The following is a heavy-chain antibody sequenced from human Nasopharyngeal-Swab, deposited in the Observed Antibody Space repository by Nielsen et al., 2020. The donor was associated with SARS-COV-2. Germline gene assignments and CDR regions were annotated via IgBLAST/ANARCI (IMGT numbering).Heavy chain of an antibody. CDR3: ARDVLYRFDD. D-gene: IGHD3-10*02. CDR1: GYTFTSSG. J-gene: IGHJ4*02. Sequence: ASVKVSCKPSGYTFTSSGVSWVRRAPGQGLEWMGWISTNSGNTNYPQRVQGRVTLTTDRSTSTVYMELRSLGSDDTAVYYCARDVLYRFDDWGQGTLVTVSS. CDR2: ISTNSGNT. V-gene: IGHV1-18*04.